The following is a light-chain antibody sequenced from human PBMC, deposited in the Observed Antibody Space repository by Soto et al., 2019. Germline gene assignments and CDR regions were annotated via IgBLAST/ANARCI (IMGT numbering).Light chain of an antibody. V-gene: IGKV1D-12*01. CDR1: QGISSW. Sequence: DIQMTQSPSSVSASVGDRVTITCRASQGISSWLGWYQQKPGKAPKLLIYAASSLQSGVPSRFSGSGSGTEFTLTISSLQPEEVSTYYCQQSNSFPLTVGGGTKVEIK. J-gene: IGKJ4*01. CDR3: QQSNSFPLT. CDR2: AAS.